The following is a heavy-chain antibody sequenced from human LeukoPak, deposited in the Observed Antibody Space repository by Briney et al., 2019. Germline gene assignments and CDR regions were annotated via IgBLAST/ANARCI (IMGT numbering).Heavy chain of an antibody. CDR1: GYTLTELS. V-gene: IGHV1-24*01. D-gene: IGHD1-26*01. CDR2: FDPEDGET. Sequence: ASVKVSCKVSGYTLTELSMHWVRQAPGKGLEWMGGFDPEDGETIYAQKFQGRVTMTEDTSTDTAYMELSSLRSEDTAVYYCATDLRRGSYDAQAFDIWGQGTMVTVSS. CDR3: ATDLRRGSYDAQAFDI. J-gene: IGHJ3*02.